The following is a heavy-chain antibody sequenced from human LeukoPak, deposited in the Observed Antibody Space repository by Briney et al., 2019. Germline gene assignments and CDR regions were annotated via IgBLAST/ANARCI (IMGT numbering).Heavy chain of an antibody. CDR3: ARGYSSSWYYFDY. J-gene: IGHJ4*02. V-gene: IGHV3-33*01. CDR1: GFTFSSYG. CDR2: IWYDGSNK. Sequence: GGSLSLSCAASGFTFSSYGMHWVRQAPGKGLEWVAVIWYDGSNKYYADSVKGRFTISRDNSKNTLYLQMNSLRAEDTAVYYCARGYSSSWYYFDYWGQGTLVTVSS. D-gene: IGHD6-13*01.